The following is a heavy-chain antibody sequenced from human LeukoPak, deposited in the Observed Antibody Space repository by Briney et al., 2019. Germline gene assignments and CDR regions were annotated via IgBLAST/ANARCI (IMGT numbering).Heavy chain of an antibody. D-gene: IGHD3-22*01. Sequence: SETLFLTCAVYGGSFSGYYWSWIRQPPGKGLEWIGEINHSGSTYYNPSLKSRVTISVDTSKNQFSLKLSSVTAADTAVYYCARLRYYYDSSGYGDYWGQGTLVTVSS. CDR3: ARLRYYYDSSGYGDY. V-gene: IGHV4-34*01. CDR1: GGSFSGYY. J-gene: IGHJ4*02. CDR2: INHSGST.